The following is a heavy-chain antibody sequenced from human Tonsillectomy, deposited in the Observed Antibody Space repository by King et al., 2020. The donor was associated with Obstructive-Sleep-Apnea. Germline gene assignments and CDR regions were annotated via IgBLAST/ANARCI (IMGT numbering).Heavy chain of an antibody. CDR3: AKDCVVGVTPSYWYFDL. Sequence: QVQLVESGGGVVQPGGSLRLSCAASGFTFGSYGIHWVRQAPGKGLEWVAFIRYDGSNKYYADSVKGRFTISRDNSKNTLYLQMNSLRAEDTAVYYCAKDCVVGVTPSYWYFDLWGRGTLVTVSS. D-gene: IGHD2-21*02. CDR1: GFTFGSYG. V-gene: IGHV3-30*02. J-gene: IGHJ2*01. CDR2: IRYDGSNK.